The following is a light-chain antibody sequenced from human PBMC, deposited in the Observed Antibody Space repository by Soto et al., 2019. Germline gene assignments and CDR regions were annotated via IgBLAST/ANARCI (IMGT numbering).Light chain of an antibody. V-gene: IGKV3-20*01. CDR3: KQYGSPPLT. CDR1: QSVSSSY. CDR2: GAS. J-gene: IGKJ5*01. Sequence: EIVLTQSPGTLSLSPGERATLSCRASQSVSSSYLAWYPQKPGQAHRLLIYGASRRATGIPDRFSGSGSGTDFTLTISRLEPEDSEVYYCKQYGSPPLTFGQGTRLEIK.